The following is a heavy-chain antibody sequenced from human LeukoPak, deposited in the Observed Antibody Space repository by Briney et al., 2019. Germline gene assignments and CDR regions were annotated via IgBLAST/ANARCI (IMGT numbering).Heavy chain of an antibody. D-gene: IGHD3-22*01. CDR1: GFTFSSYG. V-gene: IGHV3-21*01. Sequence: GGTLRLSCAASGFTFSSYGMSWVRQAPGKGLEWVSAISSSSSYIYYADSVKGRFTISRDNAKNSLYLQMNSLRAEDTAVYYCARERTDSSGYFWGTFDYWGQGTLVTVSS. CDR3: ARERTDSSGYFWGTFDY. CDR2: ISSSSSYI. J-gene: IGHJ4*02.